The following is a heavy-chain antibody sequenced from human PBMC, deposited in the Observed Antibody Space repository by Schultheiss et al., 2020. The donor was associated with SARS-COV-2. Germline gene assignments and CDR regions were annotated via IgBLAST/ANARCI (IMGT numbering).Heavy chain of an antibody. CDR2: ISWDGGST. Sequence: GGSLRLSCAASGFTFDDYAMHWVRQAPGKGLEWVSLISWDGGSTYYADSVKGRFTISRDNSKNTLYLQMNSLRAEDTAVYYCAKGVVSGWTYYFDYWGQGTLVTVSS. V-gene: IGHV3-43*02. D-gene: IGHD6-19*01. CDR1: GFTFDDYA. CDR3: AKGVVSGWTYYFDY. J-gene: IGHJ4*02.